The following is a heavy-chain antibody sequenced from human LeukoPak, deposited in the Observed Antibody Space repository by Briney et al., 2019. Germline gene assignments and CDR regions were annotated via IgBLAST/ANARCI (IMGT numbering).Heavy chain of an antibody. J-gene: IGHJ4*02. V-gene: IGHV3-23*01. CDR2: ISGSGGTT. CDR3: ATQQQLGL. CDR1: GFTFSSYA. D-gene: IGHD6-13*01. Sequence: GGSLRLFCAASGFTFSSYAMSWVRQAPGKGLEWVSTISGSGGTTYYADSVEGRFTISRDNSKNTLYLQMNSLRAEDTAVYYCATQQQLGLWGQGTLVTVSS.